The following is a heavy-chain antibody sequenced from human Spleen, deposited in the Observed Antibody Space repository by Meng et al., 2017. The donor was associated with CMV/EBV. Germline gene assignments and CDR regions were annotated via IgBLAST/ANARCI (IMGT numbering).Heavy chain of an antibody. J-gene: IGHJ5*02. Sequence: TSGFTFSSYWMHWVRQAPGKGLVWVSRINSDGSSTSYADSVKGRFTISRDNAKNTLYLQMNSLRAEDTAVYYCARALVPAAVNWFDPWGQGTLVTVSS. CDR2: INSDGSST. CDR1: GFTFSSYW. D-gene: IGHD2-2*01. V-gene: IGHV3-74*01. CDR3: ARALVPAAVNWFDP.